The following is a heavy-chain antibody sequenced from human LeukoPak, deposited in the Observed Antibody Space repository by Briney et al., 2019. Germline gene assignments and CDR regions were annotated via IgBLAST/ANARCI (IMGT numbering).Heavy chain of an antibody. CDR3: ARGPVAYCSSTSCYTLETYYYYGMDV. CDR1: GGSFSGYY. D-gene: IGHD2-2*02. CDR2: INHSGST. Sequence: PSGTLSLTCAVYGGSFSGYYWSWIRQPPGKGLEWIGEINHSGSTNYNPSLKSRVTISVDTSKNQFSLKLSSVTAADTAVYYCARGPVAYCSSTSCYTLETYYYYGMDVWGKGTTVTVSS. J-gene: IGHJ6*04. V-gene: IGHV4-34*01.